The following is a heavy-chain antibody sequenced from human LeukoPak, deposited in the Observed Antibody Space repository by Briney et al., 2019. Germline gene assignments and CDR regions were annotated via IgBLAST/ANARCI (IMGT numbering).Heavy chain of an antibody. D-gene: IGHD5-18*01. CDR1: GGSFSGYY. CDR3: ARADTAMVTIDY. CDR2: IYYSGST. J-gene: IGHJ4*02. V-gene: IGHV4-59*01. Sequence: PSETLSLTCAVYGGSFSGYYWSWIRQPPGKGLEWIGYIYYSGSTNYNPSLKSRVTISVDTSKNQFSLKLSSVTAADTAVYYCARADTAMVTIDYWGQGTLVTVSS.